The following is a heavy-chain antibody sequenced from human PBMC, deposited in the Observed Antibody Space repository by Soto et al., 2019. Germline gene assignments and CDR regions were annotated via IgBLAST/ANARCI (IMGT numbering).Heavy chain of an antibody. D-gene: IGHD7-27*01. V-gene: IGHV4-30-4*01. CDR2: IYNGGST. J-gene: IGHJ4*02. CDR1: GDSISNVYAC. Sequence: QVQLQESGPGLVKPSQTLSLTCTVSGDSISNVYACWSWIRQSPDKGLEWIGHIYNGGSTYNSPSHTSRVTISVDTSKNQFHLQLHSVSAADTAVYYCARGPSGDKVDYWGQGILVTVSS. CDR3: ARGPSGDKVDY.